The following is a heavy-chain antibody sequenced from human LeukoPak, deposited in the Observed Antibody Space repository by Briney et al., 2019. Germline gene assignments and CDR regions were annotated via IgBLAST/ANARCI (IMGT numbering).Heavy chain of an antibody. Sequence: SETLSLTCTVSGGSISSGSYYWSWIRQPAGKGLEWIGRIYTSGSTNYNPSLKSRVTISVDTSKNQFSLKLSSVTAADTAVYYCARAATYDSSGYYIVWNDAFDIWGQGTMVTVSS. D-gene: IGHD3-22*01. CDR1: GGSISSGSYY. J-gene: IGHJ3*02. CDR2: IYTSGST. CDR3: ARAATYDSSGYYIVWNDAFDI. V-gene: IGHV4-61*02.